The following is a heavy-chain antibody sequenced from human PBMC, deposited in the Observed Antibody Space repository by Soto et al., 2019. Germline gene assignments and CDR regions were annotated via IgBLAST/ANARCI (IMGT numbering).Heavy chain of an antibody. Sequence: PSGTLSLTCTVSGGSISSGDYSWSWIRQPPGKGLEWIGYIYRSGTTYYNLSLRSRVAISIDRSKNQFSLRLSSVTAADTALYYCARGLGYCSTTTCSEDWFDPWGPGTLVTVSS. CDR3: ARGLGYCSTTTCSEDWFDP. CDR2: IYRSGTT. J-gene: IGHJ5*02. D-gene: IGHD2-2*03. V-gene: IGHV4-30-2*01. CDR1: GGSISSGDYS.